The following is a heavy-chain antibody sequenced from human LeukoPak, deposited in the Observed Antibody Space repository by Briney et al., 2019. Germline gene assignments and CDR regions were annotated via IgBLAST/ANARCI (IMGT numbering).Heavy chain of an antibody. V-gene: IGHV3-74*01. D-gene: IGHD6-6*01. Sequence: PGGSLRLSCAASGFTFSSYWMHWVRQAPGKGLVWVSRISSDGSSTTYADSVKGRFTISRDNAKNTLYLQMNSLRAEDTAVYYCARPLSGYSSSLGYWGQGTLVTVSS. CDR2: ISSDGSST. J-gene: IGHJ4*02. CDR3: ARPLSGYSSSLGY. CDR1: GFTFSSYW.